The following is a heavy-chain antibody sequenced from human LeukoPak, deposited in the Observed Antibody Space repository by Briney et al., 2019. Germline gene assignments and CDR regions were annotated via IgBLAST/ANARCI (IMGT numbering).Heavy chain of an antibody. CDR2: IKSDGSNT. D-gene: IGHD3-16*01. Sequence: GRSLRLSCVASGFTFSNYWMHWVRQAPGKGLLWVSRIKSDGSNTSYADSVKGRFTISRDNAKNTLYLQMNSQRADDTAVYYCTRLKGGYWGQGTLVTVSS. CDR1: GFTFSNYW. CDR3: TRLKGGY. J-gene: IGHJ4*02. V-gene: IGHV3-74*01.